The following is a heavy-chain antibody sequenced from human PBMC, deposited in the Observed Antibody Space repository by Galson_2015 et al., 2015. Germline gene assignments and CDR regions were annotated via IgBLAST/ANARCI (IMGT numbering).Heavy chain of an antibody. J-gene: IGHJ4*02. CDR3: AKEMVDYGDYEANSYYFDY. CDR1: GFTFSSYA. Sequence: SPRLSCAASGFTFSSYAMSWVRQAPGKGLEWVSAISGSGGSTYYADSVKGRFTISRDNSKNTLYLQMNSLRAEDTAVYYCAKEMVDYGDYEANSYYFDYWGQGTLVTVSS. CDR2: ISGSGGST. V-gene: IGHV3-23*01. D-gene: IGHD4-17*01.